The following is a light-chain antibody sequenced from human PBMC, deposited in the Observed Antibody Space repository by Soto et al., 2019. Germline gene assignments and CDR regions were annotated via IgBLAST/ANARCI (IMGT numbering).Light chain of an antibody. CDR1: QSISSW. CDR3: QQYNSYSAYT. J-gene: IGKJ2*01. V-gene: IGKV1-5*01. CDR2: DAS. Sequence: DIQMNQSPSTLSASVGDRVTITCRASQSISSWLAWYQQKPGKAPKLLIYDASSLESGVPSRFSGSGSGTEFTLTISRLQPDDFASYYCQQYNSYSAYTFGQGTKLELK.